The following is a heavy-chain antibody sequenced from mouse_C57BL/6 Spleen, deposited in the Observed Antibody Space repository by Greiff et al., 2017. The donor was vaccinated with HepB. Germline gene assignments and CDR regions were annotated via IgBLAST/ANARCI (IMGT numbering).Heavy chain of an antibody. J-gene: IGHJ4*01. D-gene: IGHD1-1*01. V-gene: IGHV1-52*01. Sequence: QVQLQQPGAELVRPGSSVKLSCKASGYTFTSYWMHWVKQRPIQGLEWIGNIDPSDSETHYNQKFKDKATLTVDKSSSTAYMQLSSQTSEDSAVYYLARRCGSSYDAMDYWGQGTSVTVSS. CDR1: GYTFTSYW. CDR2: IDPSDSET. CDR3: ARRCGSSYDAMDY.